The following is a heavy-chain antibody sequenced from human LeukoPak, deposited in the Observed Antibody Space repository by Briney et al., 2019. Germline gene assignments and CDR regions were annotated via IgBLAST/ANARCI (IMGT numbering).Heavy chain of an antibody. CDR3: ARDRGSEYYYYGMDV. V-gene: IGHV4-59*12. CDR2: IYYSGST. Sequence: SETLSLTCTVSGGSISSYYWSWIRQPPGKGLEWIGYIYYSGSTYYNPSLKSRVTISVDTSKNQFSLKLSSVTAADTAVYYCARDRGSEYYYYGMDVWGQGTTVTVSS. D-gene: IGHD3-10*01. CDR1: GGSISSYY. J-gene: IGHJ6*02.